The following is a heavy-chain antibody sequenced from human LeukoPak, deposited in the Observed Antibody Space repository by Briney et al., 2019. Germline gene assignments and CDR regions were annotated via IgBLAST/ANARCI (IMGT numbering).Heavy chain of an antibody. J-gene: IGHJ4*02. CDR1: GGSISSYY. D-gene: IGHD7-27*01. Sequence: SETLSLTCTVSGGSISSYYWSWIRQPAGTGLEWIGRIYTTGSTNYNPSLKSRVTMSSDTSKNQLSLKLTSVTAADTAVYYCARGAGDDLDYWGQGTLVSVSS. CDR3: ARGAGDDLDY. CDR2: IYTTGST. V-gene: IGHV4-4*07.